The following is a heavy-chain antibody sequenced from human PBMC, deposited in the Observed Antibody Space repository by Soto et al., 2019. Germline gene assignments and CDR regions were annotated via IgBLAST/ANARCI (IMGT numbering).Heavy chain of an antibody. D-gene: IGHD6-13*01. J-gene: IGHJ4*02. CDR1: GGSISSGGYY. V-gene: IGHV4-31*03. Sequence: SETLSLTCTVSGGSISSGGYYWSWIRQHPGKGLEWIGYIYYSGSTYYNPSLKSRVTISVDTSKNQFSLKLSSVTAADTAVYYCARGQQLVRMYYFAYWGQGTLVTVSS. CDR2: IYYSGST. CDR3: ARGQQLVRMYYFAY.